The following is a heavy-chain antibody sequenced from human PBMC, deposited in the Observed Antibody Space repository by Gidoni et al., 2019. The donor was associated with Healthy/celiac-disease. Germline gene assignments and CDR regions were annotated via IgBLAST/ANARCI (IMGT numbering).Heavy chain of an antibody. CDR3: TRQGSGSYPGY. J-gene: IGHJ4*02. Sequence: EVQLVESGGGLVQPGGSLKLSCAASGFPFSGSAMHWVRQASGKGLEWVGRIRSKANSYATAYAASVKGRFTISRDDSKNTAYLQMNSLKTEDTAVYYCTRQGSGSYPGYWGQGTLVTVSS. V-gene: IGHV3-73*02. CDR2: IRSKANSYAT. CDR1: GFPFSGSA. D-gene: IGHD1-26*01.